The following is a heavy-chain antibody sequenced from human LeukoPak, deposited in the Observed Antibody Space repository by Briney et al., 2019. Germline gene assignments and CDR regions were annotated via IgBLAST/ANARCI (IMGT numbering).Heavy chain of an antibody. Sequence: ASETLSLTCTVSGGSISSSSYYWGWIRQPPGKGLEWIGSIYYSGSTYYNPSLKSRVTISVDTSKNQFSLKLSSVTAADTAVYYCARTRKRAPTHMVRGSGPFDPWGQGTLVTVSS. CDR2: IYYSGST. CDR3: ARTRKRAPTHMVRGSGPFDP. J-gene: IGHJ5*02. V-gene: IGHV4-39*07. CDR1: GGSISSSSYY. D-gene: IGHD3-10*01.